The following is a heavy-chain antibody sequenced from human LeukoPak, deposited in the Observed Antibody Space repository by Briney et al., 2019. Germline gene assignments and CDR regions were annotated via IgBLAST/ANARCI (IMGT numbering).Heavy chain of an antibody. CDR3: ARVYRLGYSSSWYNAFDI. V-gene: IGHV3-13*01. J-gene: IGHJ3*02. CDR2: IGTAGDT. CDR1: GFTFSDYD. Sequence: GGSLRLSCAASGFTFSDYDMHWVRQATGKGLEWVSAIGTAGDTYYTGSVKGRFTISRENAKNSLYLQMNSLRAGDTAVYYCARVYRLGYSSSWYNAFDIWGQGTMVTVSS. D-gene: IGHD6-13*01.